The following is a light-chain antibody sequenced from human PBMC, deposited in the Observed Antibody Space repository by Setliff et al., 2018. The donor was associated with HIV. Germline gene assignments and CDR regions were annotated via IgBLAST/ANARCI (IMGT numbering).Light chain of an antibody. CDR3: SSYTSRTTWV. Sequence: QSVLAQPASVSGSPGQSITISRTGTSGDIGGHNHVSWYQQHPGKAPQLIIFDVTSRPSGISNRFSGSKSGNTASLNVSGLLHEDEADYFCSSYTSRTTWVFGGGTKVTVL. CDR1: SGDIGGHNH. V-gene: IGLV2-14*03. CDR2: DVT. J-gene: IGLJ3*02.